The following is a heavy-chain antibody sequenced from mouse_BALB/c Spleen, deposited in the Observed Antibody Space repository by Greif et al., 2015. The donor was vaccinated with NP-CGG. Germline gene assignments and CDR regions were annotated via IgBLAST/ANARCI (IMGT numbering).Heavy chain of an antibody. D-gene: IGHD1-2*01. CDR3: TRGRRRDFVF. Sequence: QVQLQQSGAELVKPGASVKLSCKASGYTFISYYMYWVKQRPGQGLEWIGEINPSNGGANLNEKFKSKATLTVDKSSSTAYMQRSSLTSEDSAVYFCTRGRRRDFVFWGQGPTLPVSS. CDR2: INPSNGGA. CDR1: GYTFISYY. J-gene: IGHJ2*01. V-gene: IGHV1S81*02.